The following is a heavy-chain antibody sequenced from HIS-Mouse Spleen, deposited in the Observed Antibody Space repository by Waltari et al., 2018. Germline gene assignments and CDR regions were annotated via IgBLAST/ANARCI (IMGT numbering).Heavy chain of an antibody. CDR3: AREIPYSSSWYDWYFDL. D-gene: IGHD6-13*01. J-gene: IGHJ2*01. Sequence: QLQLQESGPGLVKPSETLSLTCTVSVCSISSSSYYWGWIRLPPGKGLEGIGSIYYSGRTYYNPSLKSRVTISVDTSKNQFSLKLSSVTAADTAVYYCAREIPYSSSWYDWYFDLWGRGTLVTVSS. CDR1: VCSISSSSYY. V-gene: IGHV4-39*07. CDR2: IYYSGRT.